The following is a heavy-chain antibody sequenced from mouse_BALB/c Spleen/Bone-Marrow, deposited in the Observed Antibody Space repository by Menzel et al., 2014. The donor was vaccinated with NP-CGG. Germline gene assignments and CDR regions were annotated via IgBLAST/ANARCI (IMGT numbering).Heavy chain of an antibody. CDR3: ARSRDYYGNSLDY. J-gene: IGHJ2*01. CDR2: ISYSGST. V-gene: IGHV3-8*02. CDR1: GDSITSGY. Sequence: EVQLVESGPSLVKPSQTLSLTCSVTGDSITSGYWNWIRKFPGNKLEYMGCISYSGSTYYNPSLKSRISITRDTSKNQYYLQLNSVTTEDTATYYCARSRDYYGNSLDYCGQGTTLTVSS. D-gene: IGHD2-1*01.